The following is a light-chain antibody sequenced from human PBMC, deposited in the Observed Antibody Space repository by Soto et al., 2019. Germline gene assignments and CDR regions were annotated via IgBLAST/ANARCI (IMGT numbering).Light chain of an antibody. J-gene: IGKJ4*01. CDR2: GAF. CDR3: QQYNDWPPRRLT. V-gene: IGKV3-15*01. CDR1: QSVGSK. Sequence: EVVMTQSPATLSVSPGERATLSCRASQSVGSKLAWYQQKPGQAPRLLIYGAFTRDTDIPARFSGSGSGTEFTLTISSLQSEDLAVYYCQQYNDWPPRRLTFGGGTKVEIK.